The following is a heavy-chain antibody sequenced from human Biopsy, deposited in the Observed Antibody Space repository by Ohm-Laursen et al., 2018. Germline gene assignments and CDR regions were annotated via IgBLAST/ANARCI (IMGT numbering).Heavy chain of an antibody. Sequence: ASVKVSCKASGYTFTTYGISWVRQAPGQGLEWMGRITADNTNSAQKFQGRLTMTTDISTSTAYMDLKGLRSDDTAIYYCARAFGGAYYSYAFDLWGQGTLVTVSS. CDR2: ITADNT. J-gene: IGHJ3*01. V-gene: IGHV1-18*01. D-gene: IGHD2-21*02. CDR1: GYTFTTYG. CDR3: ARAFGGAYYSYAFDL.